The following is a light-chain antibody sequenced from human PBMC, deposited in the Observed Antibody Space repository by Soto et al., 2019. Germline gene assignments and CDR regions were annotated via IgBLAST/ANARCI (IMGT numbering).Light chain of an antibody. Sequence: EKVMTQSPGSLSVSPGERAALSCRASQSFGSNLSWYQRKPGQAPRLLIYGASTRATGIPSRFSGSGSGTEFTLTISSLQSEDFAVYYCQQYYDWPWTFGQGTKVDI. CDR1: QSFGSN. V-gene: IGKV3-15*01. CDR3: QQYYDWPWT. J-gene: IGKJ1*01. CDR2: GAS.